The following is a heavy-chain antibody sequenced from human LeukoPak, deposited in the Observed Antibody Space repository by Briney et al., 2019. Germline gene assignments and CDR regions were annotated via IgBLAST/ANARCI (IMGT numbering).Heavy chain of an antibody. Sequence: PSETLSLTCAVYGGSFSGYYWGWIRQPPGKGLEWIGEINHSGSTNYNPSLKSRVTISVDTSKNQFSLKLSSVTAADTAVYYCARGATAAGSKNFAYWGQGTLVTVSS. CDR2: INHSGST. D-gene: IGHD6-13*01. J-gene: IGHJ4*02. V-gene: IGHV4-34*01. CDR1: GGSFSGYY. CDR3: ARGATAAGSKNFAY.